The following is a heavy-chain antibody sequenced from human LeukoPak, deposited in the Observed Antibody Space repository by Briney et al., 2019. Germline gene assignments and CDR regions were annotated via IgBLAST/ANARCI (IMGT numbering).Heavy chain of an antibody. J-gene: IGHJ6*03. Sequence: GGSLRLSCAASGFTFSSYAMSWVRQAPGKGLEWVAFIRYDGTNKYYAESVKGRFTISRDNSKNTLYLQMNSLRAEDTAVYYCAKDWHRMDVWGKGTTVTVSS. CDR2: IRYDGTNK. CDR3: AKDWHRMDV. CDR1: GFTFSSYA. V-gene: IGHV3-30*02.